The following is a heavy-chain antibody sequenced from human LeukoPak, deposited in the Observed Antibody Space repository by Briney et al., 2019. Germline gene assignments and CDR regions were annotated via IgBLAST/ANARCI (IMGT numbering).Heavy chain of an antibody. Sequence: SETLSLTCTVSGGSISSYYWSWIRQPAGKGLEWIGHIYASGGNDYNPSLKSRVTMSADTSKNQFSLKLSSVTAADTAVYYCARVPRSYYYYYYMDVWGKGTTVTVSS. J-gene: IGHJ6*03. V-gene: IGHV4-4*07. CDR1: GGSISSYY. CDR2: IYASGGN. CDR3: ARVPRSYYYYYYMDV.